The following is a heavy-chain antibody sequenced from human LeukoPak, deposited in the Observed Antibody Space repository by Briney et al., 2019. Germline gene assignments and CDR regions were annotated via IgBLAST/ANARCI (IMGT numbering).Heavy chain of an antibody. CDR2: ISSSSYI. J-gene: IGHJ6*03. Sequence: GGSPRLSCAASGFTFSSYSMNWVRQAPGKGLEWVSSISSSSYIYYADSVKGRFTISRDNAKNSLYLQMNSLRAEDTAVYYCARDGYCSGGSCYLPRNYYYYYMDVWDKGTTVTVSS. V-gene: IGHV3-21*01. CDR3: ARDGYCSGGSCYLPRNYYYYYMDV. D-gene: IGHD2-15*01. CDR1: GFTFSSYS.